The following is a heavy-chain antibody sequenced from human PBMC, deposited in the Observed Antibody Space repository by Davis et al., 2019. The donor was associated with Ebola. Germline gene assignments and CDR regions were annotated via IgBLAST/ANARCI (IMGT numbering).Heavy chain of an antibody. V-gene: IGHV3-30*04. Sequence: GESLKISCVASGFTFSNHAMHWVRQAPGKGLEWVAVTSHNERERFYGESVQGRFTISRDNSENVLYLQMDSLRPDDTAIYFCARALHDEVLDYWDQGTPVTVSS. CDR1: GFTFSNHA. D-gene: IGHD1-1*01. CDR3: ARALHDEVLDY. CDR2: TSHNERER. J-gene: IGHJ4*02.